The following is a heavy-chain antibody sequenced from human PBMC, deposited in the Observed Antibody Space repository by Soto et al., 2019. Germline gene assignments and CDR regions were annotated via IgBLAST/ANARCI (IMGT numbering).Heavy chain of an antibody. J-gene: IGHJ2*01. CDR2: IIPIFGTA. CDR1: GGTFSSYA. CDR3: ARDPYYYDSSGYPDWYFDL. Sequence: QVQLVQSGAEVQKPVSSVKVSCKASGGTFSSYAISWVRQAPGQGLEWMGGIIPIFGTANYEQKFQDRVTITADESTSTAYMELGSLRSEDTAVYYCARDPYYYDSSGYPDWYFDLWGRGTLVTVSS. V-gene: IGHV1-69*01. D-gene: IGHD3-22*01.